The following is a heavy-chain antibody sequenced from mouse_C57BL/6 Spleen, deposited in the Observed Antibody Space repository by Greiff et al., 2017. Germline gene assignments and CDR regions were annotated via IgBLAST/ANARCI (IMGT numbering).Heavy chain of an antibody. V-gene: IGHV1-15*01. D-gene: IGHD1-1*01. CDR3: TNGGDLLRSYAMDY. J-gene: IGHJ4*01. CDR2: IDPETGGT. Sequence: QVHVKQSGAELVRPGASVTLSCKASGYTFTDYEMHWVKQTPVHGLEWIGAIDPETGGTAYNQKFKGKAILTADKSSSTAYMELRSLTSEDSAVYYCTNGGDLLRSYAMDYWGQGTSVTVSA. CDR1: GYTFTDYE.